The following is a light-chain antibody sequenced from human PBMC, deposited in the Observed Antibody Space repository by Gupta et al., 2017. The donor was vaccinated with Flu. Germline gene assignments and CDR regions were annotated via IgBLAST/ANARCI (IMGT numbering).Light chain of an antibody. V-gene: IGLV3-21*02. CDR3: QVWDTASDHWL. Sequence: SFILTQPPPVSVAPGQTASIACGGNNIGSETVHWYQQKPGQAPVLVLYDDDFRPSGIPERFSGSNSGNTATLTSRRVEAGDEADDYCQVWDTASDHWLFGAGTTLTVV. CDR1: NIGSET. J-gene: IGLJ3*02. CDR2: DDD.